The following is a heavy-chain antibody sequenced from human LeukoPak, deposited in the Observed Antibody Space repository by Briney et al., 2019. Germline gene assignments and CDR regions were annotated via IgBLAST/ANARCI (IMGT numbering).Heavy chain of an antibody. CDR2: IKQDGSEK. V-gene: IGHV3-7*05. CDR3: ASQKNGASDY. Sequence: PGGSLRLSCAASXFTFSNYLMSWVRQAPGKRLEWLTNIKQDGSEKYYVDSVKGRFTISRDNAKNSLYLQMNSLRAEDTAVYYCASQKNGASDYWGQGTLVTVSS. J-gene: IGHJ4*02. CDR1: XFTFSNYL. D-gene: IGHD1-1*01.